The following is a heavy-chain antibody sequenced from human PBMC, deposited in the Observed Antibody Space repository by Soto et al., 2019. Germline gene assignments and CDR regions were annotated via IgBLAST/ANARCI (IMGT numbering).Heavy chain of an antibody. J-gene: IGHJ4*02. V-gene: IGHV3-53*02. CDR2: IYSGGST. Sequence: EVQLVETGGGLIQPGGSLRLSRAASGFTVSSNYMSWVRQALGKGLEWVSVIYSGGSTYYADSVKGRFTISRDNSKNTLYLQMNSLRAEDTAVYYCARHGFPGSTHHFDYWGQGTLVTVSS. D-gene: IGHD3-10*01. CDR3: ARHGFPGSTHHFDY. CDR1: GFTVSSNY.